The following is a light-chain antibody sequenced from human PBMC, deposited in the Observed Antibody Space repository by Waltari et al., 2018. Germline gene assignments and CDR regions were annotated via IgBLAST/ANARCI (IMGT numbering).Light chain of an antibody. CDR1: NLGGTS. J-gene: IGLJ3*02. Sequence: SYVLTQPPSVSVAPGKTARLICGGNNLGGTSVHWYQQKSGQAPVLVVYDDSDRPSGIPERFSGSNSGNTATLSISRVEVGDEADYYCQVWDSSSDHVVFGGGTKLTVL. CDR3: QVWDSSSDHVV. V-gene: IGLV3-21*01. CDR2: DDS.